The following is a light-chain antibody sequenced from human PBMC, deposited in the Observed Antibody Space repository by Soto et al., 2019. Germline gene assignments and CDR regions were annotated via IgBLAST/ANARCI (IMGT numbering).Light chain of an antibody. V-gene: IGLV1-40*01. J-gene: IGLJ2*01. CDR3: QSYDSSLTVSA. Sequence: QSVLTQPPSVSGAPGQRVTISCTGSSSNIGAGYHVHWYQQLPGTAPKLLIFDNSNRPSGVPDRFSASKSGTSASLAITGLQAEDEADYYCQSYDSSLTVSAFGGGTKLTVL. CDR1: SSNIGAGYH. CDR2: DNS.